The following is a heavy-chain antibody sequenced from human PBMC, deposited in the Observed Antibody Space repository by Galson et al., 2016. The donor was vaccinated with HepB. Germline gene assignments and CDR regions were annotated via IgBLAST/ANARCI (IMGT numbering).Heavy chain of an antibody. CDR3: AKNRGRDYCGGDCFSAFDS. D-gene: IGHD2-21*02. Sequence: SLRLSCAASGLGVSTNYMSWVRQAPGKGLEWVSVMYIDGNPYYADYVKGRFTLSRDNSQNTLYLQMNRLRAEDTAVYYCAKNRGRDYCGGDCFSAFDSWGQGTLLTVSS. CDR2: MYIDGNP. J-gene: IGHJ4*02. CDR1: GLGVSTNY. V-gene: IGHV3-53*01.